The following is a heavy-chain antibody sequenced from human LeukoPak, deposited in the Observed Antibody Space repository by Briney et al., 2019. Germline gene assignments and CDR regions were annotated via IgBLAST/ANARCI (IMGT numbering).Heavy chain of an antibody. CDR1: GYTFTSYD. D-gene: IGHD4-17*01. CDR3: ARGPRPKYGDYDWFDP. CDR2: LNTNTGKP. Sequence: ASVKVSCKASGYTFTSYDINWVRQATGQGLEWMGWLNTNTGKPTYARDFTGRFVFSSDTSVNTAHLHISSLKPEDTAVYYCARGPRPKYGDYDWFDPWGQGTLVTVSS. V-gene: IGHV7-4-1*02. J-gene: IGHJ5*02.